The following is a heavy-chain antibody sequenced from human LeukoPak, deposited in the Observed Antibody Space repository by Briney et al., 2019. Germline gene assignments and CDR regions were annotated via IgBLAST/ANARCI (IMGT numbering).Heavy chain of an antibody. V-gene: IGHV5-51*01. D-gene: IGHD3-10*01. CDR2: VYPGDSDT. CDR1: GYSFTNYW. Sequence: KAGESLKISCKGSGYSFTNYWIGWVRQMPGKGLEWMGIVYPGDSDTRYSPSFQGQVTFSADKSIITAYLQWSSLKASDTAMYYCARSPNYYYGRSAFSAPFDYWGQGTLVTVSS. J-gene: IGHJ4*02. CDR3: ARSPNYYYGRSAFSAPFDY.